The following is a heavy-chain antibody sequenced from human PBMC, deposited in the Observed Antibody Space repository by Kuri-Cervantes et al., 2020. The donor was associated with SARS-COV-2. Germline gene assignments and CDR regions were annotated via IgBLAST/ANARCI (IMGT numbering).Heavy chain of an antibody. CDR1: GYTLNEVC. J-gene: IGHJ4*02. D-gene: IGHD2-2*01. V-gene: IGHV1-24*01. CDR2: FDPEDGDT. Sequence: ASVNVSCKLSGYTLNEVCMNWVRQAPGKGLEWMGTFDPEDGDTIYAQKFQGRVTLTEDTSKDTAYMERSSLRSEDTAVYYCARVARRKYQLLLDDWGQGTLVTVSS. CDR3: ARVARRKYQLLLDD.